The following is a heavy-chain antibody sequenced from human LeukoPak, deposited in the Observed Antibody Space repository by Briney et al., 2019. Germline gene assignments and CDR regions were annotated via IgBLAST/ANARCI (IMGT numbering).Heavy chain of an antibody. CDR3: AKNVDTAMATYDY. V-gene: IGHV1-69*05. CDR1: GGTFSSYA. D-gene: IGHD5-18*01. J-gene: IGHJ4*02. Sequence: SVKVSCKASGGTFSSYASSWVRQAPGQGLEWMGRIIPIFGTANYAQKFQGRVTITTDESTSTAYMELSSLRSEDTAVYYCAKNVDTAMATYDYWGQGTLVTVSS. CDR2: IIPIFGTA.